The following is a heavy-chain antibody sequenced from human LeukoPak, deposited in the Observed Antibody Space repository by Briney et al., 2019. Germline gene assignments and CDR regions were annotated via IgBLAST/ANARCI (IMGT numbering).Heavy chain of an antibody. V-gene: IGHV1-18*04. CDR2: ISAYNGNT. CDR1: GYTFTSYG. D-gene: IGHD6-13*01. CDR3: ARVIWYSSSWYGDY. Sequence: GASVKVSCKASGYTFTSYGISWVRQAPGQGLEWMGWISAYNGNTNYAQKLQGRVTMTTDTSTGTAYMELRSLRSDDTAVYYCARVIWYSSSWYGDYWGQGTLVTVSS. J-gene: IGHJ4*02.